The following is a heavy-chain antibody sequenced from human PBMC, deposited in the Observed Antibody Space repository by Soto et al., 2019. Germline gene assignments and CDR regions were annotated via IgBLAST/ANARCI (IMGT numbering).Heavy chain of an antibody. Sequence: VGSLRLSCAVSGFTFSNAWMTWVRQAPGKGLEWVGRIKSKTGGGTADYAAPVKGRFTISRDDSKNTLYLQMNGLKTEDTAIYYCTKETYSHYDPTDYCGQGALATV. CDR3: TKETYSHYDPTDY. V-gene: IGHV3-15*01. D-gene: IGHD4-4*01. J-gene: IGHJ4*02. CDR1: GFTFSNAW. CDR2: IKSKTGGGTA.